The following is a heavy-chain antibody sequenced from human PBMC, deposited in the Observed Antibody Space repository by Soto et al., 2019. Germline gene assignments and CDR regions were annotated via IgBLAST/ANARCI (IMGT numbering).Heavy chain of an antibody. V-gene: IGHV1-18*01. CDR2: ISAYNGNT. CDR1: GYTFTSYG. Sequence: ASVKVSCKASGYTFTSYGISWVRQAPGQGLEWMGWISAYNGNTNYEQKLQSRVTMTTDTSTSTAYMELRSLRSDDTAVYYCARGRYFGSGSYYNSYYYYGMDVWGQGTTVTVSS. D-gene: IGHD3-10*01. CDR3: ARGRYFGSGSYYNSYYYYGMDV. J-gene: IGHJ6*02.